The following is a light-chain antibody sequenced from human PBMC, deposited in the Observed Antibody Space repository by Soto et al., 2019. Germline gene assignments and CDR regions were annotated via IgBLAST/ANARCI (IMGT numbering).Light chain of an antibody. Sequence: QSALTQPRSVSGSPGQSITISCTGSSSDFGSYNYVSWYQQHPGQAPKLIIYQVTSRPSGVSNRFSASKSGNTASLTISALQAEDEALYYCCSYSSSSTFYVFGTGTKSPS. CDR1: SSDFGSYNY. CDR3: CSYSSSSTFYV. CDR2: QVT. V-gene: IGLV2-14*01. J-gene: IGLJ1*01.